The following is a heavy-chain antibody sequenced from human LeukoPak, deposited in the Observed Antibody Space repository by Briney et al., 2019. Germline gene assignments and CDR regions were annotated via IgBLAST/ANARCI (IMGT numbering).Heavy chain of an antibody. CDR2: IIPISGTA. V-gene: IGHV1-69*13. J-gene: IGHJ4*02. Sequence: SVKVSCKASGGTFSSYAISWVRQAPGQGLEWMGGIIPISGTANYAQKFQGRVTITADESTSTAYMELSSLRSGDTAVYYCARDLAVTTGAHWGQGTLVTVSS. CDR3: ARDLAVTTGAH. CDR1: GGTFSSYA. D-gene: IGHD4-17*01.